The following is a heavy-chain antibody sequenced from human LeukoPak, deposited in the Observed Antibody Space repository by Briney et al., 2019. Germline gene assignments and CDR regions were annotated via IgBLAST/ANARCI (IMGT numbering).Heavy chain of an antibody. CDR1: GYSFTSYW. J-gene: IGHJ4*02. Sequence: GESLKISCMGSGYSFTSYWIGWVRQMPGKGLEWIGIIYPGDSDTRYSPSFEGQVTISVDRSISTAYLQWSSLKASDTAMYYCARRALQWELLDYWGQGTLVTVSS. CDR2: IYPGDSDT. D-gene: IGHD1-26*01. CDR3: ARRALQWELLDY. V-gene: IGHV5-51*01.